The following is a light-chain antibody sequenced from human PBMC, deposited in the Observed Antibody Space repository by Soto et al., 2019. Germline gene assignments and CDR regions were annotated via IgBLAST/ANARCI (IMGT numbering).Light chain of an antibody. V-gene: IGLV1-40*01. CDR1: SSNIGAGYD. Sequence: QPVLTQPPSVSGAPGQRVTISCTGSSSNIGAGYDVHWYQQLPGTAPKLLIYGNSNRPSGVPDRFSGSKSGTSASLAITGLQAEDAAYYYCQSYDSSLSGWVFGGGTKLTVL. J-gene: IGLJ3*02. CDR2: GNS. CDR3: QSYDSSLSGWV.